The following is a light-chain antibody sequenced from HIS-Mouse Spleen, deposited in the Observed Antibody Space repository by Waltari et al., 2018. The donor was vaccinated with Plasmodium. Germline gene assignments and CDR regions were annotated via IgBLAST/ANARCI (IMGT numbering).Light chain of an antibody. CDR1: KLGDKY. J-gene: IGLJ3*02. V-gene: IGLV3-1*01. CDR2: QDS. CDR3: QAWDSSTAV. Sequence: SYELTQPPSVSVSPGQTASITCSGDKLGDKYACWYQQKPGQSPVLVIYQDSKRPSGIPGRFPGSNSGNTATLTISGPQAMDEADYYCQAWDSSTAVFGGGTKLTVL.